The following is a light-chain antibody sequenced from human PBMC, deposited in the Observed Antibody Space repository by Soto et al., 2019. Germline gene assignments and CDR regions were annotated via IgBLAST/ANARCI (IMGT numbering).Light chain of an antibody. CDR2: EVS. CDR1: SSDVGGYNY. V-gene: IGLV2-14*01. CDR3: SSYTSSSILV. Sequence: QSALTQPASVSGAPGQSITISCTGTSSDVGGYNYVSWYQQHPGKAPKLMIFEVSNRPSGVSNRFSGSKSGNTASLTISGLQDEDEADYYCSSYTSSSILVFGGGTKVTVL. J-gene: IGLJ3*02.